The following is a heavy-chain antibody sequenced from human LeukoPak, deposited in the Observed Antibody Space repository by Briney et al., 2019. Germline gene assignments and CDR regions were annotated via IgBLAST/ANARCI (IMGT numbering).Heavy chain of an antibody. Sequence: ASVTVSCKASGYTFTSYGISWVRQAPGQGLEWMGWISAYNGNTNYAQKLQGRVTMTTDTSTSTAYMELRSLRSDDTAVYYCAREIVTTNYYYYYMDVWAKGPRSPSP. V-gene: IGHV1-18*01. CDR2: ISAYNGNT. D-gene: IGHD4-11*01. J-gene: IGHJ6*03. CDR1: GYTFTSYG. CDR3: AREIVTTNYYYYYMDV.